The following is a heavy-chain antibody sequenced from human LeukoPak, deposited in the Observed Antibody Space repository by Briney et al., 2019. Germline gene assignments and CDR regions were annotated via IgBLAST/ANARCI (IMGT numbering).Heavy chain of an antibody. Sequence: SETLSLTCAVYGGSFSGYYWGWIRQPPGKGLEWIGEINHRGSTNYNPSLKSRVTMSVDTSKNQFSLKLSSVTAADTAVYYCARGFSSTTCYLPYWGHGVLVTVSS. CDR3: ARGFSSTTCYLPY. CDR1: GGSFSGYY. V-gene: IGHV4-34*01. D-gene: IGHD2-2*01. J-gene: IGHJ4*01. CDR2: INHRGST.